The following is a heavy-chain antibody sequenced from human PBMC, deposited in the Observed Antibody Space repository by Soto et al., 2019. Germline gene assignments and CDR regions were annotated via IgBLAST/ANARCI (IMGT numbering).Heavy chain of an antibody. CDR2: IYWHDEK. J-gene: IGHJ5*01. V-gene: IGHV2-5*01. D-gene: IGHD3-3*01. CDR3: AHSRFEILDGPFDS. Sequence: QLTLKESGPTLVQPTQPLTLTCTISVFSLTNTGATVGWNRQAPGTVLEWLALIYWHDEKRYNPCPKNRLTIANDTSRNQGVLTLTNLGPVDTATYYCAHSRFEILDGPFDSWGQGTLVTVPS. CDR1: VFSLTNTGAT.